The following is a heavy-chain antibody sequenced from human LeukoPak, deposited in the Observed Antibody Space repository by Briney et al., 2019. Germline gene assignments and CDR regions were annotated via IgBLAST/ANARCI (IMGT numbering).Heavy chain of an antibody. Sequence: SETLSLTCTVSGGSISTYYWSWIRQPPAKGLEWVGYIFYCGSTNYNPSLKSRVTLSGDPSKNQFSLRLSSVPAADTAVYYCARASYSYDINGWVPFDYWGQGTLVTVSS. CDR1: GGSISTYY. J-gene: IGHJ4*02. D-gene: IGHD3-22*01. CDR2: IFYCGST. CDR3: ARASYSYDINGWVPFDY. V-gene: IGHV4-59*08.